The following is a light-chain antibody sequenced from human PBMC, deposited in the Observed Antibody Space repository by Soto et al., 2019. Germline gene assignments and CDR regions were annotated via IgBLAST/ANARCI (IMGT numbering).Light chain of an antibody. CDR2: DTS. Sequence: QAVVTQEPSLAVSPGGTVTLTCDSSTGAVTSGHYPYWFQQKPGQAPRTLIYDTSKRHSWTSARFSGSLVGGKAALTLSGAQPEDEAEYYCLLYYSGAYVFGTGTRSPS. V-gene: IGLV7-46*01. CDR1: TGAVTSGHY. J-gene: IGLJ1*01. CDR3: LLYYSGAYV.